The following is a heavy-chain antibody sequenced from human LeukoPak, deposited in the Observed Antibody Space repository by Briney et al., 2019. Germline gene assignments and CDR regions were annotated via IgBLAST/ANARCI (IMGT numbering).Heavy chain of an antibody. CDR2: IYYSGST. CDR1: GGSISSYY. Sequence: PSETLSLTCTVSGGSISSYYWSWIRQPPGKGLEWIVYIYYSGSTNYNPSLKSRVTISVDTSKHQFSLKLRSVTAADTAVYYCARDCWGQDYSGTTNGYWGQGTLVTVSS. CDR3: ARDCWGQDYSGTTNGY. D-gene: IGHD1-26*01. V-gene: IGHV4-59*01. J-gene: IGHJ4*02.